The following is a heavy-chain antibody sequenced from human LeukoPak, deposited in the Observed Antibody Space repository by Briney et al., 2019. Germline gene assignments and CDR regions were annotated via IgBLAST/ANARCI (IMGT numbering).Heavy chain of an antibody. J-gene: IGHJ4*02. CDR1: GTSFTRYY. D-gene: IGHD6-19*01. CDR2: INHSGST. V-gene: IGHV4-34*01. CDR3: ARLWYSSGWYPVALDY. Sequence: PSETLSLTCAVYGTSFTRYYWTWVRQSPGKGLEWIGDINHSGSTNYNPSLKSRVSISVDTSQNQFYLHLTSVTAADAAVYYCARLWYSSGWYPVALDYWSQGTLVTVSA.